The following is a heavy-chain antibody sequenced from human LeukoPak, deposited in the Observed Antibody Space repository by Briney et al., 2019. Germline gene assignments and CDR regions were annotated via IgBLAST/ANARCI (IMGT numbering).Heavy chain of an antibody. V-gene: IGHV3-9*03. CDR3: AKDSGRAADYVDV. Sequence: PGGSLRLSCAASGFTFDDYAMHWVRQAPGKGLEWVSGISWNSGSIGYADSVKGRFTISRDNAKNSLYLQMNSLRAEDMALYYCAKDSGRAADYVDVWGKGTTVTVSS. CDR2: ISWNSGSI. CDR1: GFTFDDYA. J-gene: IGHJ6*03. D-gene: IGHD1-1*01.